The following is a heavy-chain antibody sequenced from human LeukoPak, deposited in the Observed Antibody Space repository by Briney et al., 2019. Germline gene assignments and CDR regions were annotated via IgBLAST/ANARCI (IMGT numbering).Heavy chain of an antibody. D-gene: IGHD2-2*01. CDR2: ITSSGSTM. CDR1: GFTFSSHS. CDR3: AKGRSCGTTGCYYYFDY. V-gene: IGHV3-48*01. J-gene: IGHJ4*02. Sequence: QPGGSLRLSCAASGFTFSSHSMNWVRQAPGKGLEWVSYITSSGSTMYYADSVRGRFTISRDNAKNTLFLQMNSLRAEDTAVYYCAKGRSCGTTGCYYYFDYWGQGTLVTVSP.